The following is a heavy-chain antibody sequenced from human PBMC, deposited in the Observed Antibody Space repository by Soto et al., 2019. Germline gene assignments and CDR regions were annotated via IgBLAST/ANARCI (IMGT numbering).Heavy chain of an antibody. CDR2: IYYSGST. CDR3: ARRDYGSGYNWFDP. J-gene: IGHJ5*02. CDR1: GGSISSYY. D-gene: IGHD3-10*01. Sequence: QVQLQESGPGLVKPSETLSLTCTVSGGSISSYYWHWIRQPPGKGPEWIGHIYYSGSTNYNPSLKSRVTIAVATSKNQCALELSSVTAADTAVYYCARRDYGSGYNWFDPWGQGTLVTVSS. V-gene: IGHV4-59*08.